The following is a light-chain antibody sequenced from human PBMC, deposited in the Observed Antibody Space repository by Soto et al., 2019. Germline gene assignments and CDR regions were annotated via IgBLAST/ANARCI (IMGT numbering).Light chain of an antibody. CDR3: QQRSNWHTGWALT. V-gene: IGKV3-11*01. CDR1: QSVSSY. J-gene: IGKJ4*01. CDR2: DAS. Sequence: EIVLTQSPATLSLSPGERATLSCRASQSVSSYLAWYQQKPGQAPRLLIYDASNRATGIPARFSGSGSGTDFTLTISSLETEDFAVYYCQQRSNWHTGWALTFGGGTKVEIK.